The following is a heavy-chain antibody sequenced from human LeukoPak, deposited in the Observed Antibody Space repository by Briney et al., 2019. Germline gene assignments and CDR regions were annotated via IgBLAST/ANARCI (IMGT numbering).Heavy chain of an antibody. J-gene: IGHJ4*02. V-gene: IGHV5-51*01. D-gene: IGHD3-22*01. CDR1: GYSFTSYW. CDR2: IYPGDSDT. Sequence: GESLKISCKGSGYSFTSYWIGWVRQMPGKGLEWMGIIYPGDSDTRYSPSFQGQVTISADKSISTAYLQWSSLKASDTAIYYCARASYDSSGYYLVSFFDYWGQGTLVTVSS. CDR3: ARASYDSSGYYLVSFFDY.